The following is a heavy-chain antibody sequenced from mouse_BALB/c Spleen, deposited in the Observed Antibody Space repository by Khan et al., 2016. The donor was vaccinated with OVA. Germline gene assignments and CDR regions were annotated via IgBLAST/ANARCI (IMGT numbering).Heavy chain of an antibody. CDR2: IYPGTGST. D-gene: IGHD1-1*01. Sequence: QVQLQQSGAELVRPGASVKLSCKTSGYILTSYWIHWVKQRSGQGLEWIARIYPGTGSTYYYEKFKGKATLTADKSSSTAYMQLSSLTSEDSAVXSCARNYGSSYAMDYWGQGTSVTVSS. V-gene: IGHV1S132*01. J-gene: IGHJ4*01. CDR3: ARNYGSSYAMDY. CDR1: GYILTSYW.